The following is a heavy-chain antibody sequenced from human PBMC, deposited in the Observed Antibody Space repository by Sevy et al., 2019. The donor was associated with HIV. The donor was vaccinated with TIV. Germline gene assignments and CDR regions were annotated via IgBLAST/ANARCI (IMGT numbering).Heavy chain of an antibody. Sequence: SETLSLTCAVSGGSISSSNWWNWVRQPPGRGLEWIVQMYHSGSTHYNPSLKSRVSISVDKSKNGFSLRLSSVTAADTTIYYCVAFTSGGWFDPWGQGILVTVSS. CDR2: MYHSGST. CDR1: GGSISSSNW. V-gene: IGHV4-4*02. D-gene: IGHD2-2*01. CDR3: VAFTSGGWFDP. J-gene: IGHJ5*02.